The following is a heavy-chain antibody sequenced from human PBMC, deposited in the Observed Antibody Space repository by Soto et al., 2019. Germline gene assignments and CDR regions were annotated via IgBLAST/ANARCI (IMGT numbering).Heavy chain of an antibody. CDR3: ARTRGRRFGELLYRANYYGMDV. V-gene: IGHV4-34*01. CDR2: INHSGST. D-gene: IGHD3-10*01. J-gene: IGHJ6*02. Sequence: SETLSLTCAVYGGSFSGYYWSWIRQPPGKGLERIGEINHSGSTNYNPSLKSRVTISVDTSKNQFSLKLSSVTAADTAVYYCARTRGRRFGELLYRANYYGMDVWGQGTTVTVSS. CDR1: GGSFSGYY.